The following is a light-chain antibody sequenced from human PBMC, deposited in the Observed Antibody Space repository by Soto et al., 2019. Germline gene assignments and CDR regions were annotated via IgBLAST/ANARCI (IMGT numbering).Light chain of an antibody. CDR2: RDS. Sequence: QSVLTQPPSASGTPGQRVTISCSESSSSIGSNYIYWYQQLPGTAPKLLIYRDSQRPSGVPDRFSGSKSGTSASLAISGLRSEDEADYYCAVWDNSLNGVAFGGGTKVTVL. CDR1: SSSIGSNY. J-gene: IGLJ2*01. V-gene: IGLV1-47*01. CDR3: AVWDNSLNGVA.